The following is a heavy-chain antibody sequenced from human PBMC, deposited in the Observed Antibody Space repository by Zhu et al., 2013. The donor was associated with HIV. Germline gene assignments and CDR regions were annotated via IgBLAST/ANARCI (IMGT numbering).Heavy chain of an antibody. D-gene: IGHD2-15*01. CDR3: ARDYSRWGVDY. J-gene: IGHJ4*02. CDR2: INPSGGST. Sequence: QVQLVQSGAEVKKPGASVKVSCKASGYTFTSYYMHWVRQAPGQGFEWMGIINPSGGSTTYAQKFRGRSTMTRDTSTSTVYMELNSLRSEDSAVYYCARDYSRWGVDYWGQGTLVTVSS. V-gene: IGHV1-46*01. CDR1: GYTFTSYY.